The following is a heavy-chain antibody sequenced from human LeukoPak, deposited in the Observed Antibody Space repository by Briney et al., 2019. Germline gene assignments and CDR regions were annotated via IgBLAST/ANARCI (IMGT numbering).Heavy chain of an antibody. CDR3: AKSTYRKVAAAWNWFDP. V-gene: IGHV3-30*18. Sequence: GGSLRHSCAASGFTFSSYGMHWVRQAPGKGLEWVAVISYDGSNKYYADSVKGRFTISRDNSKNTLYLQMNSLRAEDTAVYYCAKSTYRKVAAAWNWFDPWGQGTLVTVSS. J-gene: IGHJ5*02. CDR1: GFTFSSYG. D-gene: IGHD6-13*01. CDR2: ISYDGSNK.